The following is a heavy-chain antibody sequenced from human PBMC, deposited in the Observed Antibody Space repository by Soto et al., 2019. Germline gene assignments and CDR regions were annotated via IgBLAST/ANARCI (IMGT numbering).Heavy chain of an antibody. CDR1: GFTFSIYA. CDR3: AKDFIPDSRWDIDY. Sequence: EVQLLESGGGLVQPGGSLRLSCAASGFTFSIYAMNWVRQAPGKGLEWVAGIIGAGAPYYADPVKGRFTISRDNSKNTLYLQMNSLRDEDTALYFCAKDFIPDSRWDIDYWGQGTLVTVSS. V-gene: IGHV3-23*01. J-gene: IGHJ4*02. CDR2: IIGAGAP. D-gene: IGHD1-26*01.